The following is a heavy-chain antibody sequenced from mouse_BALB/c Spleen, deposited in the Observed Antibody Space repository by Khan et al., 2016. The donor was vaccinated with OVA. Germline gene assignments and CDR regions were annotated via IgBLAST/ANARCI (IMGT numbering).Heavy chain of an antibody. V-gene: IGHV2-9-2*01. D-gene: IGHD1-3*01. Sequence: QVQLKQSGPGLVAPSQSLSITCTVSGFSLTSYDISWIRQPPGKGLEWLGVIWTGGGTNYNSAFMSRPSISKDNSKSQVFLKMNSLQTDDTTIYYCVRARYNDWFAYWGQGTLVTVSA. CDR3: VRARYNDWFAY. CDR2: IWTGGGT. CDR1: GFSLTSYD. J-gene: IGHJ3*01.